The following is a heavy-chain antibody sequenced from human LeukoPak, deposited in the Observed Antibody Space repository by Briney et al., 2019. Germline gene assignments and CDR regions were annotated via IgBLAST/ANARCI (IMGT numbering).Heavy chain of an antibody. V-gene: IGHV3-7*01. Sequence: GGSFTLSCAASGFTFSTYLMSCVRQAPGKGLVWVSNIKQDGSEKYYVDSVKGQFTISRDNAKNSLYLQMNSLRAEDTAMYYCARDSAGNDYWGQGTLVTVSS. D-gene: IGHD6-13*01. CDR1: GFTFSTYL. CDR3: ARDSAGNDY. J-gene: IGHJ4*02. CDR2: IKQDGSEK.